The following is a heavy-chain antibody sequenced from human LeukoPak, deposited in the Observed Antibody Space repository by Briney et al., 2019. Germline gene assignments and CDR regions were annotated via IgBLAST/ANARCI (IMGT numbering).Heavy chain of an antibody. CDR1: GFTFSSYA. Sequence: GSLRLSCAASGFTFSSYAMSWIRQPPGKGLEWIGYIYYSGSTNYNPSLKSRVTISVDTSKNQFSLKLSSVTAADTAVYYCAREDYGAFDYWGQGTLVTVSS. CDR3: AREDYGAFDY. D-gene: IGHD4-17*01. V-gene: IGHV4-59*01. J-gene: IGHJ4*02. CDR2: IYYSGST.